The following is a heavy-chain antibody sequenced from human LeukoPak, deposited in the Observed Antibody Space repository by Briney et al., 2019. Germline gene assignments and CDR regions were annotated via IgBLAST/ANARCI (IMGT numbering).Heavy chain of an antibody. J-gene: IGHJ4*02. Sequence: GGSLRLSCAASGFTFSNYVMQWVRQAPGKGLEWVALIAHDGSNKYYADSVKGRFTSSRDKAKNSLYLQMNSLRAEDTAVYYCARDLYPGYWGQGTLVTVSS. CDR1: GFTFSNYV. D-gene: IGHD3-16*01. CDR2: IAHDGSNK. CDR3: ARDLYPGY. V-gene: IGHV3-30*03.